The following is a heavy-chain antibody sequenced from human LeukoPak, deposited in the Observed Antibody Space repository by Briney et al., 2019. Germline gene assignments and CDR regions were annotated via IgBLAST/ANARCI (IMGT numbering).Heavy chain of an antibody. CDR3: ARIDTPSSGYQT. V-gene: IGHV1-3*01. CDR2: INAGNGNT. Sequence: GASVKVSCKASGYTFTSYAMHWVRQAPGQRLEWMGWINAGNGNTKYSQKFQGRVTITRDTSASTAYVELSSLRSEDTAVYYCARIDTPSSGYQTWGQGTLVTVSS. D-gene: IGHD3-22*01. J-gene: IGHJ5*02. CDR1: GYTFTSYA.